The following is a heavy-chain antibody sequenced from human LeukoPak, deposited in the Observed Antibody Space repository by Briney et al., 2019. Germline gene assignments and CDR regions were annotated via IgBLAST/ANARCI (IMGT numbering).Heavy chain of an antibody. CDR2: ISSSSSTI. CDR1: GFTFSSCS. CDR3: ARDEGRFLEWLSHFDY. Sequence: PGGSLRLSCAASGFTFSSCSMNWVRQAPGKGLEWVSYISSSSSTIYYADSVKGRFTISRDNAKNSLYLQMNSLRAEDTAVYYCARDEGRFLEWLSHFDYWGQGTLSPSPQ. D-gene: IGHD3-3*01. V-gene: IGHV3-48*01. J-gene: IGHJ4*02.